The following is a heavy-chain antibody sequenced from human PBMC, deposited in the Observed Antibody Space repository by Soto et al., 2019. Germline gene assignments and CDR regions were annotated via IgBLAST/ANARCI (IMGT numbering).Heavy chain of an antibody. J-gene: IGHJ1*01. D-gene: IGHD6-13*01. CDR2: ISAYNGNT. CDR3: ARDQKATDSSSWRRYFQH. Sequence: ASVNVSCKASGYTFTSYGISWVRQAPGQGLEWMGWISAYNGNTNYAQKLQGRVTMTTDTSTSTAYMELRSLRSDDTAVYYCARDQKATDSSSWRRYFQHWGQGTLVTVSS. V-gene: IGHV1-18*01. CDR1: GYTFTSYG.